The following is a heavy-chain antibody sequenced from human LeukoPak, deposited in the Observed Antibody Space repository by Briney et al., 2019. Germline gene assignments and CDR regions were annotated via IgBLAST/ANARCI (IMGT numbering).Heavy chain of an antibody. Sequence: GGSLRLSCAASGFTFSSYDMHWVRQATGKGLEWVSAIDTAGDTYYPGSVKGRFTIARENAKNSSYLQMNSLRAGDTAVYYCAKDGRYSSSLDYWGQGTLVTVSS. CDR2: IDTAGDT. CDR3: AKDGRYSSSLDY. CDR1: GFTFSSYD. D-gene: IGHD6-13*01. J-gene: IGHJ4*02. V-gene: IGHV3-13*01.